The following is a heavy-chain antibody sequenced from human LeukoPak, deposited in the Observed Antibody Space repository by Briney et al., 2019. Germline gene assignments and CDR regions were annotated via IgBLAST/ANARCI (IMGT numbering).Heavy chain of an antibody. CDR1: GFTVSGNY. CDR3: ATFPGCGGDCYSFDY. Sequence: PGGSLRLSCAASGFTVSGNYISWVHQAPGKGLEWVSVIYGGGSRYYAGSVKGRFTISRDNSKNTLYLQMNTLRPEDTAVYYCATFPGCGGDCYSFDYWGQGALVTVSS. D-gene: IGHD2-21*02. J-gene: IGHJ4*02. CDR2: IYGGGSR. V-gene: IGHV3-66*02.